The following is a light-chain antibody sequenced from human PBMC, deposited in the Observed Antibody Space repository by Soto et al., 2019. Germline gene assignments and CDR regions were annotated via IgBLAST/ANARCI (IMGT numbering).Light chain of an antibody. CDR1: SSDVGIYNY. CDR2: GVT. CDR3: FSYTTSSTYV. Sequence: QSALTQPASVSGSPGQSITVSCTGTSSDVGIYNYVSWYQQEPGKAPKLLIYGVTSRPSGVSDRFSGSKSGNTASLTISGLQAEDEPDYYCFSYTTSSTYVFGTGTKVTVL. V-gene: IGLV2-14*01. J-gene: IGLJ1*01.